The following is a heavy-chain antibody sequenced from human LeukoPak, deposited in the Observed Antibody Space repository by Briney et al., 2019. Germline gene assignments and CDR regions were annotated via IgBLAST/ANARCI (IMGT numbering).Heavy chain of an antibody. CDR1: GGSISSYY. Sequence: SETLSLTCTVSGGSISSYYWSWIRQPAGKGLEWIGRIYTSGSTNYNPSLKSRVTISVDTSKNQFSLKLSSVTAADTAVYYCARLGDSSGYYYYYYMDVWGKGTTVTVSS. D-gene: IGHD3-22*01. J-gene: IGHJ6*03. CDR3: ARLGDSSGYYYYYYMDV. CDR2: IYTSGST. V-gene: IGHV4-4*07.